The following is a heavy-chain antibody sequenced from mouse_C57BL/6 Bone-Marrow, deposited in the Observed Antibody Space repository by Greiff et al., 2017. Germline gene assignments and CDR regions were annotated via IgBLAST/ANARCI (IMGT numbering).Heavy chain of an antibody. D-gene: IGHD2-4*01. CDR2: ISYSGST. V-gene: IGHV3-1*01. J-gene: IGHJ1*03. Sequence: EVQVVESGPGMVKPSQSLSLTCTVTGYSITSGYDWHWIRHFPGNKLEWMGYISYSGSTNYNPSLKSRISITHDTSKNHFFLKLNSVTTEDTATYYCARAGGLDWYFDVWGTGTTVTVSS. CDR3: ARAGGLDWYFDV. CDR1: GYSITSGYD.